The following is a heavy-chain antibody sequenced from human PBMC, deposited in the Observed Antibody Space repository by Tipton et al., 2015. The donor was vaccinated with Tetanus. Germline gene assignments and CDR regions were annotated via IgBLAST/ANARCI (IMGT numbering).Heavy chain of an antibody. J-gene: IGHJ5*02. D-gene: IGHD6-19*01. CDR1: GGSVSSGGFS. CDR2: IRPSGSP. V-gene: IGHV4-30-2*01. CDR3: AFLPKHWLVPSFDP. Sequence: LRLSCDVSGGSVSSGGFSWNWIRQPPGRGLEWVGEIRPSGSPYYNPALKSRATISVDTSKNHFSLNLSSVTAADTAVYYCAFLPKHWLVPSFDPWGQGTLVTVSS.